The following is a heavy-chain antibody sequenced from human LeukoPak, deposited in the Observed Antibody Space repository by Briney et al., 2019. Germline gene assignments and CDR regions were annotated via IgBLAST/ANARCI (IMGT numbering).Heavy chain of an antibody. J-gene: IGHJ4*02. CDR3: ARSSSGWYHLDY. V-gene: IGHV1-69*04. CDR2: IIPILGIA. CDR1: GGTFSSYA. Sequence: ASVKVSCKASGGTFSSYAISWVRQAPGQGLEWMGRIIPILGIANYAQKFQGRVTITADKSTSTAYMELSSLRSDDTAVYYCARSSSGWYHLDYWGQGTLVTVSS. D-gene: IGHD6-19*01.